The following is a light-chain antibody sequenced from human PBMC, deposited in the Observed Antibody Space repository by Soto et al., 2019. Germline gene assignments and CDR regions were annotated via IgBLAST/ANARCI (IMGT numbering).Light chain of an antibody. CDR1: SSDVGNSNG. CDR3: SSYTSSSTYV. V-gene: IGLV2-18*02. CDR2: DVN. J-gene: IGLJ1*01. Sequence: QSALTQPPSVSGSPGQSVAISCTGTSSDVGNSNGVSWYHQPPGTAPKLMIYDVNNRPSGVPDRFSGSKSGNTASLTISGLQAEDEGDYYCSSYTSSSTYVFGTGPKVTVL.